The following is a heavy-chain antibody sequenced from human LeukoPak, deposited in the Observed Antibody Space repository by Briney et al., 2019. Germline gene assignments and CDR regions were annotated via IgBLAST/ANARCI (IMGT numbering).Heavy chain of an antibody. CDR3: ARGATGAEPF. D-gene: IGHD1-14*01. Sequence: GASVKVSCKASGYTFNRYGITWLRQAPGQGFEWMGWISAYDGNTNYAQKSQGRVTMTTDTSTNTAYMELRSLRSDDTAVYYCARGATGAEPFWGQGTLVTVSS. V-gene: IGHV1-18*01. CDR2: ISAYDGNT. CDR1: GYTFNRYG. J-gene: IGHJ4*02.